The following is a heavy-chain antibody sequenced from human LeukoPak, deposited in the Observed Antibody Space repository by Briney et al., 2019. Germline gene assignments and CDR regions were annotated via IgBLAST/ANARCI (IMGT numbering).Heavy chain of an antibody. CDR3: ATLVGATTD. Sequence: ASVKVSCKASGYTFTGYYMHWVRQAPGQGLEWMGRINPNSGGTNYAQKFQGRVTMTEDTSTDTAYMELSSLRSEDTAVYYCATLVGATTDWGQGTLVTVSS. J-gene: IGHJ4*02. CDR1: GYTFTGYY. V-gene: IGHV1-2*06. CDR2: INPNSGGT. D-gene: IGHD1-26*01.